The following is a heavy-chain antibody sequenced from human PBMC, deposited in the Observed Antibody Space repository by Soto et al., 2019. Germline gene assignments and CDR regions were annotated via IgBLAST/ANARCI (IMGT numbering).Heavy chain of an antibody. CDR3: ARAVCSSTSCSRDYYYGMDV. Sequence: ASVKFSCKASGYTFTSYAIHWVRQAPGQRLEWMGWINAGNGNTKYSQKFQGRVTITRDTSASTAYMELSSLRSEDTAVYYCARAVCSSTSCSRDYYYGMDVWGQGTTVTVSS. CDR1: GYTFTSYA. J-gene: IGHJ6*02. CDR2: INAGNGNT. V-gene: IGHV1-3*01. D-gene: IGHD2-2*01.